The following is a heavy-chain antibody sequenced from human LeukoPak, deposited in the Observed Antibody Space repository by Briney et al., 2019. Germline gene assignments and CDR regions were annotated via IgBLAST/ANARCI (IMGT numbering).Heavy chain of an antibody. V-gene: IGHV1-2*02. D-gene: IGHD3-10*01. J-gene: IGHJ4*02. CDR3: ARGVSEYGSGSYLVY. Sequence: ASVKVSCKASGYTFTGYYMHWVRQAPGQGLEWMGWINPNSGGTNYAQKFQGRVTMTRDTPISTAYMELSRLRSDDTAVYYCARGVSEYGSGSYLVYWGQGTLVTVSS. CDR2: INPNSGGT. CDR1: GYTFTGYY.